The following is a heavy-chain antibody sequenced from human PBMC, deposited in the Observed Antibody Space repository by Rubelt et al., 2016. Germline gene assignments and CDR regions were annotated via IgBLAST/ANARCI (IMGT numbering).Heavy chain of an antibody. J-gene: IGHJ6*02. CDR2: INTGNGNT. Sequence: SLEWLGYINTGNGNTRYSQKFQGRVTITRDTSASTAYLELSSLRSEDTAVYYCARGGGGIVAGERMDVWGQGTTVTVSS. CDR3: ARGGGGIVAGERMDV. D-gene: IGHD3-22*01. V-gene: IGHV1-3*04.